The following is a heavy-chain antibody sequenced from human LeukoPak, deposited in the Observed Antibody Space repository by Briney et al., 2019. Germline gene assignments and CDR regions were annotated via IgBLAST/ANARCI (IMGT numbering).Heavy chain of an antibody. CDR2: VRSTANGYAP. CDR3: AKLGKTENHYGSGRFSYYYYMDV. CDR1: GFTFSGSA. D-gene: IGHD3-10*01. J-gene: IGHJ6*03. Sequence: GGSLRLSCAASGFTFSGSALQWVRQASGKGLEWVGRVRSTANGYAPEYAASVKGRFTISRDDSKNTAYLQMDSLKTEDTAVYYCAKLGKTENHYGSGRFSYYYYMDVWGKGTTVTISS. V-gene: IGHV3-73*01.